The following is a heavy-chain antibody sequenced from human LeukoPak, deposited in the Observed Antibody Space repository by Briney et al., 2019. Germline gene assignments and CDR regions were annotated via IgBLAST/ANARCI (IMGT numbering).Heavy chain of an antibody. D-gene: IGHD3-16*01. CDR1: GYTFTGYY. V-gene: IGHV1-2*02. Sequence: ASVKVSCKASGYTFTGYYMHWVRQAPGQGLEWMGWINPNSGGTNYAQKFQGRVTMTRDTSISTAYMELSRLRSDDTAVYYCSRDLGSYYYMDVWGKGTTVTIS. J-gene: IGHJ6*03. CDR3: SRDLGSYYYMDV. CDR2: INPNSGGT.